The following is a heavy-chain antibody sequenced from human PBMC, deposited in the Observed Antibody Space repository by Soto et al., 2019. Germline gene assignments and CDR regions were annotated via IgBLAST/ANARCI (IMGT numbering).Heavy chain of an antibody. CDR1: GGSISSSGYS. CDR2: IYYSGST. CDR3: ARGQRDYYYYYYYMDV. V-gene: IGHV4-31*03. Sequence: SETLSLTCTVSGGSISSSGYSWSWTRQHPGKGLEWIGYIYYSGSTYYNPSLKSRVTISVDTSKNQFSLKLSSVTAADTAVYYCARGQRDYYYYYYYMDVWGKGTTVTVSS. J-gene: IGHJ6*03. D-gene: IGHD1-26*01.